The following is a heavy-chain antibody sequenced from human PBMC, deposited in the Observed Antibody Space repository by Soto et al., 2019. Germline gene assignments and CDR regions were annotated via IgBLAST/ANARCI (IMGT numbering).Heavy chain of an antibody. J-gene: IGHJ6*02. D-gene: IGHD6-19*01. CDR1: GYTFTSYG. Sequence: QVQLAQSGAEVKKPGDSMKVSCKAYGYTFTSYGISWVRQAPGQGLEWMGWINGYNGNTDYPQKVQGRVTMTTDTSTSTAYMELRSLRSDDTAVYYCAREGSAPYYYYGMDVWGQGTTITVSS. CDR2: INGYNGNT. CDR3: AREGSAPYYYYGMDV. V-gene: IGHV1-18*01.